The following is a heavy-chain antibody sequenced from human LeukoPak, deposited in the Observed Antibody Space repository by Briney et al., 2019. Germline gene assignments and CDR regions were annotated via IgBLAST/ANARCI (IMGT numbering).Heavy chain of an antibody. J-gene: IGHJ4*02. CDR3: AREDGSYLDY. V-gene: IGHV3-30*03. Sequence: GGSLRLSCAASGFIFSNYAMHWVRQAPGRGLEWVAVISYDGSNKYYADSVKGRFTISRDNSKNTLYLQMNSLRAEDTAVYYCAREDGSYLDYWGQGTLVTVSS. CDR1: GFIFSNYA. D-gene: IGHD1-26*01. CDR2: ISYDGSNK.